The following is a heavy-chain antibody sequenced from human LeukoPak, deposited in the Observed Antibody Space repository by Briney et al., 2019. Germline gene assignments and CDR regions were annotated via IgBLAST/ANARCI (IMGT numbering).Heavy chain of an antibody. J-gene: IGHJ4*02. D-gene: IGHD3-3*01. CDR2: IYYSGST. CDR3: ARLRSGFGFYFDY. CDR1: GDSISSYY. V-gene: IGHV4-59*01. Sequence: SETLSLTCTVSGDSISSYYWSWIRQPPGKGLEWIGYIYYSGSTSYNPSLKSRVTISVDTSKTQLSLKLSSVTSADTAVYYCARLRSGFGFYFDYWGQGTLVTVSS.